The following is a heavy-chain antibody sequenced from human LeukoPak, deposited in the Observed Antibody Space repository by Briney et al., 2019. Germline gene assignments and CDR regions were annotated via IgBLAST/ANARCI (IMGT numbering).Heavy chain of an antibody. J-gene: IGHJ6*02. CDR2: INHSGST. CDR3: ARLDPSVPAGHYYYYGMDV. CDR1: GGSISSSSYY. Sequence: SETLSLTCTVSGGSISSSSYYWGWIRQPPGKGLEWIGEINHSGSTNYSPSLKSRVTISVDTSKNQFSLKLSSVTAADTAVYYCARLDPSVPAGHYYYYGMDVWGQGTTVTVSS. D-gene: IGHD2-2*01. V-gene: IGHV4-39*07.